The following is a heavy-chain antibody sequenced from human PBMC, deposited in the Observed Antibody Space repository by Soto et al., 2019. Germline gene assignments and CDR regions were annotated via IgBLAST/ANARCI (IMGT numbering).Heavy chain of an antibody. V-gene: IGHV1-69*02. J-gene: IGHJ5*02. Sequence: QVQLVQSGAEVKKPGSSVKVSCKASGDIFTSYTINWVRQAPGQGLEWMGRIIPILDIANYAQKFQGRVTITADKSTSTAYMELSSLRSEDTAVYYCARAEFDNFAWGNYRYTTWFDPWGQGTLVTVSS. CDR3: ARAEFDNFAWGNYRYTTWFDP. CDR2: IIPILDIA. D-gene: IGHD3-16*02. CDR1: GDIFTSYT.